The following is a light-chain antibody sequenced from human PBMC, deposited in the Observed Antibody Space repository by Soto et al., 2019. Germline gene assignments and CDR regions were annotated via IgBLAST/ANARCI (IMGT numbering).Light chain of an antibody. CDR2: DVS. J-gene: IGLJ2*01. Sequence: QSALTQPRSVSGSPGQSVTISCTGTSGDVGHYNYVSWYQQHPGKAPKLMVYDVSKRPXXXXXXXSGSKSGNTASLTISGXXXXXXXXXXCCSYAGSYTYVVFGGGTKLTVL. CDR3: CSYAGSYTYVV. V-gene: IGLV2-11*01. CDR1: SGDVGHYNY.